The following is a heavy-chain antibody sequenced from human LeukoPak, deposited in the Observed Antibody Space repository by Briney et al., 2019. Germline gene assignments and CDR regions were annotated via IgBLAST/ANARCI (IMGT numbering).Heavy chain of an antibody. D-gene: IGHD6-19*01. CDR2: IFPGGLT. Sequence: PSETLSLTCTVSSDSFDSYYWNWIRQPAGKGLEWIGRIFPGGLTTYNPSLKSRVIMSVDRSRTQFSLKVTSLTAADTAVCYCARGAVSGMDVWGPGTTVIVSS. J-gene: IGHJ6*02. CDR1: SDSFDSYY. CDR3: ARGAVSGMDV. V-gene: IGHV4-4*07.